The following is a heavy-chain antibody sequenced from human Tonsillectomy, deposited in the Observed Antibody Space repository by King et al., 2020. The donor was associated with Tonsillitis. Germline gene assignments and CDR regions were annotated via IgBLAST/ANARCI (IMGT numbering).Heavy chain of an antibody. J-gene: IGHJ4*02. CDR1: GYTFTSYG. V-gene: IGHV1-18*01. CDR3: ARVPPYDYDSSGYPNDY. Sequence: QLVQSGAEVKKPGASVKVSCKASGYTFTSYGISWVRPAPGQGLEWVGWISAYNGNTNYAQKLQGRVTMTTDTSTRTAYMELRSLRSDDTAVYYCARVPPYDYDSSGYPNDYWGQGTLVTVPS. CDR2: ISAYNGNT. D-gene: IGHD3-22*01.